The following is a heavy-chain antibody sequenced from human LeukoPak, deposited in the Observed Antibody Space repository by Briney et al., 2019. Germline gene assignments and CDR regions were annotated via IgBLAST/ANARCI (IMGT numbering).Heavy chain of an antibody. V-gene: IGHV4-61*01. Sequence: SETLSLTCTVSGYSISSGYYWGWIRQPPGKGLEWIGYIYYSGSTNYNPSLKSRVTISVDTSKNQFSLKLSSVTAADTAVYYCARSLGRRGYSYGNDAFDIWGQGTMVTVSS. CDR2: IYYSGST. J-gene: IGHJ3*02. CDR1: GYSISSGYY. D-gene: IGHD5-18*01. CDR3: ARSLGRRGYSYGNDAFDI.